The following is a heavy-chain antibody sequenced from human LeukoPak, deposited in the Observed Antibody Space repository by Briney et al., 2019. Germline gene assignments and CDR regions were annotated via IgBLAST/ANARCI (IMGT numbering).Heavy chain of an antibody. V-gene: IGHV1-24*01. J-gene: IGHJ4*02. Sequence: ASVKVSCKVSGYTLTELSMHWVRQAPGKGLEWMGGFDPEDGETIYAQKFQGRVTMTEDTSTDTAYMELSSLRSEDTAVYYRATIPYGSGLMGYFDYWGQGTLVTVSS. CDR3: ATIPYGSGLMGYFDY. CDR2: FDPEDGET. D-gene: IGHD3-10*01. CDR1: GYTLTELS.